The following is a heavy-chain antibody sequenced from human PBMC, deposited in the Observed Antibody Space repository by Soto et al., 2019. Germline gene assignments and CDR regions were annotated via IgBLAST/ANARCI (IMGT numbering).Heavy chain of an antibody. J-gene: IGHJ4*02. V-gene: IGHV3-66*01. CDR2: IYSGATT. Sequence: GGSLRLSCAASGFSVSSNYMSWVRQAPGKGLEWVSVIYSGATTHYADSVKGRVTISRDNSKNTLYLQMNSLRAEDTAVYYCARLSGYYSPFDYWGQGTLVTVSS. D-gene: IGHD3-3*01. CDR1: GFSVSSNY. CDR3: ARLSGYYSPFDY.